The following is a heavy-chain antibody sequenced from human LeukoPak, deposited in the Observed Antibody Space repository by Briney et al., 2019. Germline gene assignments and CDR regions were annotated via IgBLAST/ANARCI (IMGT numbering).Heavy chain of an antibody. CDR2: INHSGST. CDR3: ARGYCSSTSCYVPYWFDP. D-gene: IGHD2-2*01. V-gene: IGHV4-34*01. J-gene: IGHJ5*02. CDR1: GGSFSGYY. Sequence: SETLSLTCAVYGGSFSGYYWSWIRQPPGKGLEWIGVINHSGSTNYNPSLKSRVTISVDTSKNQFSLKLSSVTAADTAVYYCARGYCSSTSCYVPYWFDPWGQGTLVTVSS.